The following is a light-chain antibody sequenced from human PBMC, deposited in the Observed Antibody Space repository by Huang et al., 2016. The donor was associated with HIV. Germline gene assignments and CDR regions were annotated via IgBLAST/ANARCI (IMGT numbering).Light chain of an antibody. CDR2: LGS. Sequence: VMTQSPLSLPVTPGQPASISCKYSQNLLYSDGHNRLVWYLQKPGQSPQLVVFLGSNRAPGVSDRFSGSGSGTDFTLEISRVEAEHVGVYYCMQGLQAPPTFGQGTKLEI. CDR3: MQGLQAPPT. V-gene: IGKV2-28*01. J-gene: IGKJ2*01. CDR1: QNLLYSDGHNR.